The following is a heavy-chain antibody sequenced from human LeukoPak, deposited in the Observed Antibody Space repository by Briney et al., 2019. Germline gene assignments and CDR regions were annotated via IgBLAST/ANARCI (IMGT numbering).Heavy chain of an antibody. Sequence: SVKVSCKASGGTFSSYAISWVRQAPGQGLEWMGGIIPIFGTANYAQKFQGRVTITADESTSTAYMELSSLRSEDTAVYYCARVKGDPGAFDIWGQGTMVTVSS. V-gene: IGHV1-69*01. CDR1: GGTFSSYA. CDR3: ARVKGDPGAFDI. CDR2: IIPIFGTA. J-gene: IGHJ3*02.